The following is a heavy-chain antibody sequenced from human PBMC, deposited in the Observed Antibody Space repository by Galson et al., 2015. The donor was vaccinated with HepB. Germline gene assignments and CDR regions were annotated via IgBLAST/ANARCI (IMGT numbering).Heavy chain of an antibody. D-gene: IGHD3-22*01. CDR3: ARDSIEDYYDSSGYPQGAFDI. Sequence: SVKVSCKASGGTFSSYAISWVRQAPGQGLEWMGGIIPIFGTANYAQKFQGRVTITADESTSTAYMELSSLRSEDTAVYYCARDSIEDYYDSSGYPQGAFDIWGQGTMVTVPS. CDR2: IIPIFGTA. V-gene: IGHV1-69*13. J-gene: IGHJ3*02. CDR1: GGTFSSYA.